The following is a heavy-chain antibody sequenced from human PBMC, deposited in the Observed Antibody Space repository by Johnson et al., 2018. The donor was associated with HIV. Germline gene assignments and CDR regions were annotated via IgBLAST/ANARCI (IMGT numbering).Heavy chain of an antibody. V-gene: IGHV3-66*02. D-gene: IGHD4-17*01. CDR3: ARDGGNDYGDYVGGGALDI. Sequence: MQLVESGGGLVQPGGSLRLSCAASGITVGTNYMSWVRQAPGKGLEWVSAIGTAGDTYYPGSVTGRFTISRHNSKNTLYLQRNSLRAEETAVNYCARDGGNDYGDYVGGGALDIWGQGTMVTVSS. J-gene: IGHJ3*02. CDR1: GITVGTNY. CDR2: IGTAGDT.